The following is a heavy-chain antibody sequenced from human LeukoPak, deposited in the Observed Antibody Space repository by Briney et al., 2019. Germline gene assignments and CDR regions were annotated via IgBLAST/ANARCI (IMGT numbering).Heavy chain of an antibody. V-gene: IGHV3-30*03. CDR2: ISYDGSNK. CDR3: ATQYDILTGYPSFFDY. J-gene: IGHJ4*02. D-gene: IGHD3-9*01. CDR1: GFTFSSYG. Sequence: GRSLRLSCAASGFTFSSYGMHWVRQAPGKGLEWVAVISYDGSNKYYADSVKGRFTISRDNSKNTLYLQMNSLRAEDTAVYYCATQYDILTGYPSFFDYWGQGTLVTVSS.